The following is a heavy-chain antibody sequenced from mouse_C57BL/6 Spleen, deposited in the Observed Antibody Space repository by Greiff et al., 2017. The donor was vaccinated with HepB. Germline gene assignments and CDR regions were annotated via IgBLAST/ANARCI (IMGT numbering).Heavy chain of an antibody. CDR3: GGDGIYAMDY. V-gene: IGHV1-81*01. CDR2: IYPRSGNT. Sequence: QVQLQQSGAELARPGASVKLSCKASGYNFTSYGISWVKQRTGQGLEWIGEIYPRSGNTYYNEKFKGKATLTADKSSSTAYMELRSLTSEDSAVYFCGGDGIYAMDYWGQGTSVTVSS. CDR1: GYNFTSYG. D-gene: IGHD3-3*01. J-gene: IGHJ4*01.